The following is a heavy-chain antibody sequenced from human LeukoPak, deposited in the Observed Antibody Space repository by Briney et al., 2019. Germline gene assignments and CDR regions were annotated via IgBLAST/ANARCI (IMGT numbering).Heavy chain of an antibody. D-gene: IGHD6-6*01. J-gene: IGHJ6*01. CDR2: ISWNSGSI. CDR1: GFTFGDYA. CDR3: AKDMSVGAARGMDV. V-gene: IGHV3-9*03. Sequence: GGSLRLSCAASGFTFGDYAMHWVRQAPGKGLEWVSGISWNSGSIGYADSVKGRFTISRDNAKNSLYLQMISLRGEDMALYYCAKDMSVGAARGMDVWGKGTMVTVSS.